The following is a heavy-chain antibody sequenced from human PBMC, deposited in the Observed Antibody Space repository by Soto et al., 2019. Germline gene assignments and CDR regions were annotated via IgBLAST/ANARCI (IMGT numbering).Heavy chain of an antibody. CDR2: ISGSGGST. CDR3: AKDLPGEVAVAGNGFDP. CDR1: GFTFSSYA. J-gene: IGHJ5*02. D-gene: IGHD6-19*01. V-gene: IGHV3-23*01. Sequence: EVQLLESGGGLVQPGGSLRLSCAASGFTFSSYAMSWVRQAPGKGLEWVSAISGSGGSTYYADSVKGRFTISRDNSKNTLYLQMNSLRAEDTAVYYCAKDLPGEVAVAGNGFDPWGQGTLVTVSS.